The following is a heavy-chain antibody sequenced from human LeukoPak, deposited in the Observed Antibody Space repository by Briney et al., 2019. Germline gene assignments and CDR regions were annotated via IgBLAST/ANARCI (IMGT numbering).Heavy chain of an antibody. D-gene: IGHD6-6*01. CDR2: IYYTGTT. CDR3: ARAYSSSSGRPFDY. V-gene: IGHV4-59*11. J-gene: IGHJ4*02. Sequence: PSETLSLTCSVSGGSISSHYWSWIRQPPGKELEWIGYIYYTGTTNYKPSLKSRVTISVDTSKDQFSLNLTSVTAADTAVYYCARAYSSSSGRPFDYWGQGTLVTVSS. CDR1: GGSISSHY.